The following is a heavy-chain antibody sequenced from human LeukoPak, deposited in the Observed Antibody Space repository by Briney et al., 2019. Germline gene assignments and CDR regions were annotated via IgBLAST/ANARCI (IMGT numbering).Heavy chain of an antibody. V-gene: IGHV3-21*01. Sequence: GGSLRLSCAASGFTFSSYSMNWVRQAPGKGLQCVSSISSSSSYIYYADSVKGRFTISRDNAKNSLYLQMNSLRAEDTAVYYCARSYGSGSYYDYWGQGTLLTVSS. D-gene: IGHD3-10*01. CDR1: GFTFSSYS. CDR3: ARSYGSGSYYDY. J-gene: IGHJ4*02. CDR2: ISSSSSYI.